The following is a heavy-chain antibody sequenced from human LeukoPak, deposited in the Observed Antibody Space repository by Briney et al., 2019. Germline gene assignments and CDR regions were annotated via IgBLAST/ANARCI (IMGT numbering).Heavy chain of an antibody. CDR2: ITSSSSYI. CDR1: GFTFSNAW. D-gene: IGHD3-22*01. J-gene: IGHJ4*02. V-gene: IGHV3-21*01. CDR3: ARHVVAVGFDY. Sequence: MPGGSLRLSCTASGFTFSNAWMSWVRQAPGKGLEWVSSITSSSSYIYYADSLKGRFTISRDNAKNSLYLQMNSLRAEDTAIYYCARHVVAVGFDYWGQGTLVTVSS.